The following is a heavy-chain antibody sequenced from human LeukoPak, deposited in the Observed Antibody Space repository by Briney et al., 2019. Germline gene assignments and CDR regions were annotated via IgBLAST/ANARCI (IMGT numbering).Heavy chain of an antibody. D-gene: IGHD6-19*01. J-gene: IGHJ4*02. Sequence: PSETLSLTCAVYGGSFSGYYWGWIRQPPGKGLEWMGEINHSGSTNYNPSLKSRVTISVDTSKNQFSLKLSSVTAADTAVYYCARGRIAVAGRVYFDYWGQGTLVTVSS. CDR3: ARGRIAVAGRVYFDY. CDR2: INHSGST. CDR1: GGSFSGYY. V-gene: IGHV4-34*01.